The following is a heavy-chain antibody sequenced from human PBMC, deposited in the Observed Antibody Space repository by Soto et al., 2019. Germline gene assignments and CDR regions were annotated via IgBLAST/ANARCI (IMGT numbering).Heavy chain of an antibody. V-gene: IGHV3-21*01. D-gene: IGHD1-26*01. CDR3: ARARRVSIVGATTNYFDY. Sequence: GGSLRLSCAASGFTFSSYSMNWVRQAPGKGLEWVSSISSSSSYIYYADSVKGRFTISRDNAKNSLYLQMNSLRAEDTAVYYCARARRVSIVGATTNYFDYWGQGSLVTVSS. CDR1: GFTFSSYS. CDR2: ISSSSSYI. J-gene: IGHJ4*02.